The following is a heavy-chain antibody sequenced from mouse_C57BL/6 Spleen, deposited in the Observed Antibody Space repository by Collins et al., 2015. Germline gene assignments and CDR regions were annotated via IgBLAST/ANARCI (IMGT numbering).Heavy chain of an antibody. CDR3: ARSGNYRYDY. CDR2: INPSNGRT. D-gene: IGHD2-14*01. V-gene: IGHV1S81*02. Sequence: QVQLQQPGAELVKPGASVKLSCKASGYTFTSYWMHWVKQRPGQGLEWIGEINPSNGRTNYNEKFKSKATLTVDKSSSTAYMQLSSLTSEDSAVYYCARSGNYRYDYWGQGTTLTVSS. CDR1: GYTFTSYW. J-gene: IGHJ2*01.